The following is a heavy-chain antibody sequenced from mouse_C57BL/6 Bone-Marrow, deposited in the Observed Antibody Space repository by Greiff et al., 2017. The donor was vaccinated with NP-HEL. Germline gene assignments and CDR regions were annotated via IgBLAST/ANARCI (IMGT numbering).Heavy chain of an antibody. D-gene: IGHD2-4*01. CDR1: GYTFTSYG. V-gene: IGHV1-81*01. CDR3: ARCDYDEGSRCAMDY. Sequence: VQLQQSGAELARPGASVKLSCKASGYTFTSYGISWVKQRTGQGLEWIGEIYPRSGNTYYNEKFKGKATLTADKSSSTAYMELRSLTSEDSAVXFCARCDYDEGSRCAMDYWGQGTSVTVSS. CDR2: IYPRSGNT. J-gene: IGHJ4*01.